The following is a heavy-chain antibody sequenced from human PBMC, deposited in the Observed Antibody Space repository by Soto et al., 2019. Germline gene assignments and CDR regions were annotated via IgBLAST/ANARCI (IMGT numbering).Heavy chain of an antibody. Sequence: QVQLVQSGAEEKKSGTSVKVSCKASGYSFTNYAIHWVRQAPGQRLEWMGWVNTVNGDTIYLQKFQGRVTITRDTSASTAYMELSSLRSEDTAVYYCARDLRGTGWYDYWGQGTLVTVSS. CDR2: VNTVNGDT. V-gene: IGHV1-3*05. D-gene: IGHD6-19*01. CDR3: ARDLRGTGWYDY. J-gene: IGHJ4*02. CDR1: GYSFTNYA.